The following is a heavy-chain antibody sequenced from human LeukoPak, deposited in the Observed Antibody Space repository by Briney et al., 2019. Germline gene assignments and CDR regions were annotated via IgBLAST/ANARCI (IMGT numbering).Heavy chain of an antibody. J-gene: IGHJ4*02. Sequence: ASVKVSCKASGYTFTSYGISWVRQAPGQGLEWMGWISAYNGNTNYAQKLQGRVTMTTDTSTSTAYMELRSLRSDDTAVYYCAEYYDILTGYSHLDYWGQGTLVTVSS. V-gene: IGHV1-18*01. CDR3: AEYYDILTGYSHLDY. D-gene: IGHD3-9*01. CDR2: ISAYNGNT. CDR1: GYTFTSYG.